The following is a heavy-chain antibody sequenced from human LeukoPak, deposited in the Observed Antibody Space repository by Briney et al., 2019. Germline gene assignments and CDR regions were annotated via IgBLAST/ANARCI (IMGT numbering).Heavy chain of an antibody. J-gene: IGHJ4*02. D-gene: IGHD5-18*01. CDR2: IYYSGST. CDR1: GGSISGSHYY. V-gene: IGHV4-39*01. Sequence: SETLSLTCTVSGGSISGSHYYWGWIRQPPGKGLEWIGSIYYSGSTYYPSLKSRVTISVDTSKNQFSLKLSSVIAADTAVYYCARHTRYSYGLLYYWGQGILVTVSS. CDR3: ARHTRYSYGLLYY.